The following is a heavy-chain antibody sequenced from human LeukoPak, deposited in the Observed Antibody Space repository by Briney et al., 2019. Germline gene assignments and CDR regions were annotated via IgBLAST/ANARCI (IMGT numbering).Heavy chain of an antibody. J-gene: IGHJ6*02. V-gene: IGHV4-59*01. D-gene: IGHD5-24*01. Sequence: SETLSLTCTVSGGSISSYYWSWIRQPPGKGLEWIGYIYYSGSTNYNPSLKSRVTISVDTSKNQFSLKLSSVTAADTAVYYCAREMATIFGTDGMDVWSQGTTVTVSS. CDR1: GGSISSYY. CDR3: AREMATIFGTDGMDV. CDR2: IYYSGST.